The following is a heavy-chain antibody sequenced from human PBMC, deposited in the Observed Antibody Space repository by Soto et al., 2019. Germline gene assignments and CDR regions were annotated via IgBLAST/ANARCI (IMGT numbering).Heavy chain of an antibody. J-gene: IGHJ4*02. Sequence: QVQLVQSGAEMKMPGASVRVSCKAFGYTLTNYYMHWVRQAPGQGLEWMGVINPDGRWADYAQKFQGRVAVSRNTSTNTLFLDLSSLRSEDLAVYYCVRVGAPAAKLFDYWGQGTLVTVSS. CDR2: INPDGRWA. D-gene: IGHD2-2*01. CDR1: GYTLTNYY. V-gene: IGHV1-46*01. CDR3: VRVGAPAAKLFDY.